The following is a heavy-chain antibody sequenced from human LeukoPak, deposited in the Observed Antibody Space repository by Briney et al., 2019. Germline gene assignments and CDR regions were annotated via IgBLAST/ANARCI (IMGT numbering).Heavy chain of an antibody. CDR1: GFTFSSYA. D-gene: IGHD3-10*01. CDR3: ARNPRWFGEPPPTLCYFGMDV. CDR2: ISGRDSST. Sequence: HPGGSLRLSCAASGFTFSSYAMSWVRQAPGKGLEWVSVISGRDSSTDYADSVKGRFTISRDNSKNTLYLQMNSLRAEDTAVYYCARNPRWFGEPPPTLCYFGMDVWGQGTTVTVSS. J-gene: IGHJ6*02. V-gene: IGHV3-23*01.